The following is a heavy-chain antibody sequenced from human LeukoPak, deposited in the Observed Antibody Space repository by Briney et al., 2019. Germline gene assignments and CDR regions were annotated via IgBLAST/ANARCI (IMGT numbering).Heavy chain of an antibody. V-gene: IGHV1-2*02. CDR1: GYTITDYF. Sequence: ASVKVSCKASGYTITDYFIHWVRQAPGQGLEWMGWINPNIGDASYAQKFQDRVTMTRDRSINTAYMELSRLTSDDTAVYYCARTALDGGDSIGFDSWGQGTLVTVSS. CDR2: INPNIGDA. J-gene: IGHJ5*01. D-gene: IGHD2-21*02. CDR3: ARTALDGGDSIGFDS.